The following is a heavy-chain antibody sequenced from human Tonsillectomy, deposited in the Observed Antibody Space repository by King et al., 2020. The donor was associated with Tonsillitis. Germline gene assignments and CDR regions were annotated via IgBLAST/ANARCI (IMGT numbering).Heavy chain of an antibody. J-gene: IGHJ3*02. D-gene: IGHD3-10*01. V-gene: IGHV3-33*08. CDR1: GLRFSNYG. CDR2: IWYDGSNE. CDR3: ATGGDVLLWFGDHVAAFDI. Sequence: VQLVESGGGVVQPGRSLRLSCAVSGLRFSNYGMHWVRQAPGKGLEWVAVIWYDGSNEYYGDSVKGRFTISRDNSKNTVYLQMNSLRAEDTAVYYCATGGDVLLWFGDHVAAFDIGGQGTMVTVSS.